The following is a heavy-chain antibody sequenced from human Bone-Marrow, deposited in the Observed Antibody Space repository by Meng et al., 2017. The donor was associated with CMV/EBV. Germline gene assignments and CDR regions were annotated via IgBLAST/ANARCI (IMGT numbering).Heavy chain of an antibody. V-gene: IGHV4-61*01. CDR1: GGSVSSGYYY. J-gene: IGHJ4*02. Sequence: SETLSLTCTVSGGSVSSGYYYWSWIRQPPGKGLEWIGYIYYSGSTNYNPSLKSRVTISVDTSKNQFSLKLSSVTAADTAVYYCASSKGHGGSYYSGYFDYWGQGTLVTVSS. CDR2: IYYSGST. CDR3: ASSKGHGGSYYSGYFDY. D-gene: IGHD1-26*01.